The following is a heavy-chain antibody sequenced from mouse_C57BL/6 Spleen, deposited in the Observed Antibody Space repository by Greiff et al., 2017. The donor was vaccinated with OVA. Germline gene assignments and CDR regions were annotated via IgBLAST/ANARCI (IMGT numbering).Heavy chain of an antibody. CDR1: GYSFTGYY. CDR3: ARTLYEYDDY. Sequence: DVQLVESGPELVKPGASVKISCKASGYSFTGYYMNWVKQSPEKSLEWIGEINPSTGGTTYNQKFKAKATLTVDKSSSTAYMQLKSLTSEDSAVYYCARTLYEYDDYWGQGTTLTVSS. J-gene: IGHJ2*01. D-gene: IGHD2-4*01. V-gene: IGHV1-42*01. CDR2: INPSTGGT.